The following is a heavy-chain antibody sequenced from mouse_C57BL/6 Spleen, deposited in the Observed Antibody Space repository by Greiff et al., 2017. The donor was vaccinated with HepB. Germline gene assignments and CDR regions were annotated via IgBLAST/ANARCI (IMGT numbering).Heavy chain of an antibody. D-gene: IGHD1-1*01. CDR3: AREDYYGSSDWYFDV. CDR2: IYPGDGDT. V-gene: IGHV1-82*01. CDR1: GYAFSSSW. Sequence: QVQLQQSGPELVKPGASVKISCKASGYAFSSSWMNWVKQRPGKGLEWIGRIYPGDGDTNYNGKFKGKATLTADKSSSTAYMQLSSLTSEDSAVYFCAREDYYGSSDWYFDVWGTGTTVTVSS. J-gene: IGHJ1*03.